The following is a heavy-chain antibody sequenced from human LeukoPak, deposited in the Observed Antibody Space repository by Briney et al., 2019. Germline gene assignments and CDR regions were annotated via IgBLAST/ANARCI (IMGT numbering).Heavy chain of an antibody. J-gene: IGHJ6*03. CDR1: GYTFTGYY. Sequence: ASVKVSCKASGYTFTGYYMDWVRQAPGQGLEWMGWINPNSGGTNYAQKFQGRVTMTRDTSISTAYMELSRLRSDDTAVYYCARDLYVQTYYYYYMDVWGKGTTVTVSS. CDR3: ARDLYVQTYYYYYMDV. V-gene: IGHV1-2*02. D-gene: IGHD3-16*01. CDR2: INPNSGGT.